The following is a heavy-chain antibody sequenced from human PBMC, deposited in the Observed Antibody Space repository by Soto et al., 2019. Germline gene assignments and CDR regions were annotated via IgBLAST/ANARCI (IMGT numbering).Heavy chain of an antibody. CDR2: ISGSGGST. J-gene: IGHJ6*02. D-gene: IGHD6-19*01. CDR1: GFTFSNYA. Sequence: EVQLLESGGGLVQPGGSLRLSCAASGFTFSNYAMSWVRQAPGKGLEWVSGISGSGGSTYYADSVKGRFTISRDNSKNSLYLQMNGLRAEDTAVYYCAKALGSGAGGGYGMDVWGQGTTVTVSS. CDR3: AKALGSGAGGGYGMDV. V-gene: IGHV3-23*01.